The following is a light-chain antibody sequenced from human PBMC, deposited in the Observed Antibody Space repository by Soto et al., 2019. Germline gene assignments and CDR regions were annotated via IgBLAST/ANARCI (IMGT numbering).Light chain of an antibody. J-gene: IGKJ4*01. V-gene: IGKV1D-12*01. CDR3: QQTNSFPLT. Sequence: IQMTQSPSSVSASVGDRVTITCRASQHISNYLAWYQQKPGEAPKVLIFRAFTLQTGVASRFSGSGSGTDFILTISSLQPEDFSTYSCQQTNSFPLTFGGGTKVQIK. CDR1: QHISNY. CDR2: RAF.